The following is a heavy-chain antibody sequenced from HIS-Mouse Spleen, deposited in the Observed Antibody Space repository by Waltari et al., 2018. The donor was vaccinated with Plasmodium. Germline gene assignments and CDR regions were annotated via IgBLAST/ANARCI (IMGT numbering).Heavy chain of an antibody. CDR1: GGSIRSSSYY. Sequence: QLQLQESGPGLVKPSETLSLTCTVSGGSIRSSSYYWGWIRQPPGEGLEWIGSIYYGGSTDYNPSLKSRVTISVDTSKNQFSLKLSSVTAADTAVYYCARDETVRGRSGYVDYWGQGTLVTVSS. CDR2: IYYGGST. V-gene: IGHV4-39*07. CDR3: ARDETVRGRSGYVDY. D-gene: IGHD3-3*01. J-gene: IGHJ4*02.